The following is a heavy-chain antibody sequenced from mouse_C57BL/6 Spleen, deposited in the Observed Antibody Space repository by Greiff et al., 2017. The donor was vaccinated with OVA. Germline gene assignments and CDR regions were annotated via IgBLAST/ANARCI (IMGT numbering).Heavy chain of an antibody. CDR1: GFTFSSYA. V-gene: IGHV5-4*01. CDR2: ISDGGSYT. Sequence: EVQGVESGGGLVKPGGSLKLSCAASGFTFSSYAMSWVRQTQEKRLEWVATISDGGSYTYYPDKVKGRFTIYRDNAKNNLYRQMCHLKSEDTALYDGARDLSDGNYGGYAMDYWGQGTSVTVSS. CDR3: ARDLSDGNYGGYAMDY. J-gene: IGHJ4*01. D-gene: IGHD2-1*01.